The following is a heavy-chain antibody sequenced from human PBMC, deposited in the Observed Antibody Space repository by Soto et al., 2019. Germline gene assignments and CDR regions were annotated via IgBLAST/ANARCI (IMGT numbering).Heavy chain of an antibody. CDR1: GLTFSISW. Sequence: VQLVESGGGLVQPGASLRLSCTASGLTFSISWMTWVRQAPGEGLEWVSNITPAGDVQHYADSVKERFTISRDNAKNSLFLQMSGLRVEDTAVYYCATANTPYAFDMWGQGKMVTVSS. CDR2: ITPAGDVQ. V-gene: IGHV3-7*01. CDR3: ATANTPYAFDM. J-gene: IGHJ3*02.